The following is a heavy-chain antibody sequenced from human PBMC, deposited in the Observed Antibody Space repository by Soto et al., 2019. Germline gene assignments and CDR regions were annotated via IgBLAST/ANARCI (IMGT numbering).Heavy chain of an antibody. D-gene: IGHD6-13*01. V-gene: IGHV3-30*18. CDR2: ISYDGSNK. J-gene: IGHJ6*02. CDR1: GFTFSSYG. CDR3: AKDQVIAAAGLYYYYGMDV. Sequence: QVQLVESGGGVVQPGRSLRLSCAASGFTFSSYGMHWVRQAPGKGLEWVAVISYDGSNKYYADSVKGRFTISRDNSKNTLYLQMNSLRADDTAVYYCAKDQVIAAAGLYYYYGMDVWGQGTTVTVSS.